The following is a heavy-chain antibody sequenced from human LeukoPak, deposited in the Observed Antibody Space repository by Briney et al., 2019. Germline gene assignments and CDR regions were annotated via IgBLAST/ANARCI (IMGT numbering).Heavy chain of an antibody. Sequence: SETLSLTCTVSGGSISSYYWSWIRQPPGKGLEWIGYIYTSGSTNYNPSLKSRVTISVDMSKNQFSLKLSSVTAADTAVYYCARRLSGGDFDYWGQGTLVTVSP. V-gene: IGHV4-4*09. CDR1: GGSISSYY. J-gene: IGHJ4*02. D-gene: IGHD3-9*01. CDR3: ARRLSGGDFDY. CDR2: IYTSGST.